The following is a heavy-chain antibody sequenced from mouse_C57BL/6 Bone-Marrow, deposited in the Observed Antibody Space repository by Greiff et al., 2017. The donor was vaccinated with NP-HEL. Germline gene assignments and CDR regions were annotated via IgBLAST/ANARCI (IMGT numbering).Heavy chain of an antibody. D-gene: IGHD1-1*01. CDR2: ISGGGGNT. V-gene: IGHV5-9*01. Sequence: DVKLVESGGGLVKPGGSLKLSCAASGFTFSSYTMSWVRQTPEQWLAWVATISGGGGNTYYPDSVKGRFTISRDNAKNTLYLQMSSLRSEDTALYYCASYYYGSSFDYWGQGTTLTVSS. CDR1: GFTFSSYT. CDR3: ASYYYGSSFDY. J-gene: IGHJ2*01.